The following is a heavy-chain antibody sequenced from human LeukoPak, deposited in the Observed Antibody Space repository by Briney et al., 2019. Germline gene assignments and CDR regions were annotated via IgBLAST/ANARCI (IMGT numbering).Heavy chain of an antibody. V-gene: IGHV4-59*08. D-gene: IGHD6-19*01. CDR2: IYYSGST. J-gene: IGHJ5*02. CDR3: ARQWLVYNRFDP. Sequence: SETLSLTCTVSGGSISSYYWSWIRQPPGKGLEWIGYIYYSGSTNYNPSLKSRVTISVDTSKNQFSLKLSSVTAADTAVYYCARQWLVYNRFDPWGQGTLVTVSS. CDR1: GGSISSYY.